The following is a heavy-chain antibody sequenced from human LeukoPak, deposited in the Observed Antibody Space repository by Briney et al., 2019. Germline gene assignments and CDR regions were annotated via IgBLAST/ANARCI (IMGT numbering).Heavy chain of an antibody. CDR2: IKQDGSEK. CDR3: ARDRRCSGGSCYYFDY. D-gene: IGHD2-15*01. V-gene: IGHV3-7*04. Sequence: GGSLRLSCAASGFTFSSYWMTWVRQAPGKGLEWVANIKQDGSEKYHVDSVKGRFTVSRDNAKNSLYLLVNSLRAEDTAVYYCARDRRCSGGSCYYFDYWGQGTLVTVSS. J-gene: IGHJ4*02. CDR1: GFTFSSYW.